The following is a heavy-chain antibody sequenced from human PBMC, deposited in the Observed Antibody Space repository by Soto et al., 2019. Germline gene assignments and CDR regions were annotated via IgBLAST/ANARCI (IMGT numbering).Heavy chain of an antibody. D-gene: IGHD3-9*01. J-gene: IGHJ4*02. V-gene: IGHV1-18*04. CDR2: ISAYNGNT. CDR3: ARDHRFADYDILTGYYKPFDY. CDR1: GYTFTSYG. Sequence: AASVKVSCKASGYTFTSYGISWVRQAPGQGLEWMGWISAYNGNTNYAQKLQGRVTMTTDTSTSTAYMELRSLRSDDTAVYYCARDHRFADYDILTGYYKPFDYWGQGTLVTVSS.